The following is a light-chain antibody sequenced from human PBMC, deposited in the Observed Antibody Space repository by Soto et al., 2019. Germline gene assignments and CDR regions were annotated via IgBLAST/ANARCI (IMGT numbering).Light chain of an antibody. J-gene: IGKJ1*01. CDR3: QQYNDWLLT. Sequence: EIFMTQSPVTLSVSRGERATLSCRASQSVSSNLAWYQQKPGQAPSLLLYGAFTRATGIPARFSGTESGTEFTLTISSLQSEDFALYYCQQYNDWLLTFGQGTKVDNK. CDR1: QSVSSN. CDR2: GAF. V-gene: IGKV3-15*01.